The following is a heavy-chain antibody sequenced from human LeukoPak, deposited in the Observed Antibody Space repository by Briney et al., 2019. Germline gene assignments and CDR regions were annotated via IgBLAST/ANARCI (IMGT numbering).Heavy chain of an antibody. V-gene: IGHV1-2*02. CDR3: ARRYGDYRDYYYGMDV. CDR1: GYTFTGYY. D-gene: IGHD4-17*01. J-gene: IGHJ6*02. Sequence: ASVKVSCKASGYTFTGYYMHWVRQAPGQGLEWMGWINPNSGGTNYAQKFQGRVTMTRDTSISTGYMELSRLRSDDTAVYYCARRYGDYRDYYYGMDVWGQGTTVTVSS. CDR2: INPNSGGT.